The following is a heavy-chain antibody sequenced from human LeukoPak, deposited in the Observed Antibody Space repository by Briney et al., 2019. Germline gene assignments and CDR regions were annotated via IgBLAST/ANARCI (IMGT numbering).Heavy chain of an antibody. Sequence: GGSLRLSCAASGFTFSSYWMHWVRQAPGKGLVWVSRINSDGSSTSYADSVKGRFTISRDNAKNTLYLQMNSLRAEDTAVYYCARDPGYDILTGYYDSIDYWGQGTLVTVSS. V-gene: IGHV3-74*01. J-gene: IGHJ4*02. CDR2: INSDGSST. D-gene: IGHD3-9*01. CDR1: GFTFSSYW. CDR3: ARDPGYDILTGYYDSIDY.